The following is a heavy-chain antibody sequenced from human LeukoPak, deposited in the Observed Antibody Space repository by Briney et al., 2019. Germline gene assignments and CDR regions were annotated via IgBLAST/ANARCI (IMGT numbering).Heavy chain of an antibody. CDR3: ARVAYSSSWFLDY. J-gene: IGHJ4*02. D-gene: IGHD6-13*01. V-gene: IGHV4-4*02. Sequence: PSGTLSLTCAVSGASISNRTWWSWVRQSSGRGLEWIGEISHSGRTNYNPSLESRLTISGDKSKNQFSLRLSSVTAADTAVYYCARVAYSSSWFLDYWGQGTLVTVSS. CDR1: GASISNRTW. CDR2: ISHSGRT.